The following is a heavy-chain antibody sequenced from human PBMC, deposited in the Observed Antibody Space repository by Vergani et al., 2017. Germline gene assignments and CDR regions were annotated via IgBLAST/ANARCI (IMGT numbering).Heavy chain of an antibody. V-gene: IGHV3-30-3*01. Sequence: QVQLLESGGGVVQPGRSLRLSCAASGFTFSSYAMHWVRQAPGKGLEWVAVISDDGSNKYYADSVKGRFTISGDNSKNTLYLKMISLGAEDTAVYYCARVADTAMGTDYWGQGTLVTVSS. CDR1: GFTFSSYA. D-gene: IGHD5-18*01. CDR3: ARVADTAMGTDY. J-gene: IGHJ4*02. CDR2: ISDDGSNK.